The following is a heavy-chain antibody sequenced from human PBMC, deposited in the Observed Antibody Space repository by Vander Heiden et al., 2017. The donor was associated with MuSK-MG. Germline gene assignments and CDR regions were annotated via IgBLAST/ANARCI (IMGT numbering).Heavy chain of an antibody. V-gene: IGHV1-69*01. CDR3: ARGGVGYSYGTFDY. D-gene: IGHD5-18*01. Sequence: QVQLVQSGAEVKKPGSSVKVSCKASGGTFSSYAISWVRQAPGQGLEGMGGTIPIFGTANYAQKSQGRVTITAEESTSTAYRELSSLRAEDTAVYYCARGGVGYSYGTFDYWGQGTLVTVSS. CDR2: TIPIFGTA. J-gene: IGHJ4*02. CDR1: GGTFSSYA.